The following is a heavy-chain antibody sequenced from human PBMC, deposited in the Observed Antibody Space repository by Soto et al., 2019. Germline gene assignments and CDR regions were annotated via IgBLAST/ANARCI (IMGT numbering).Heavy chain of an antibody. V-gene: IGHV1-2*04. D-gene: IGHD6-6*01. Sequence: ASVKVSCKASGYTFTGYYMHWVRQAPGQGLEWMGWINLNSGGTNYAQKFQGWVTMTRDTSISTAYMELSRLRSDDTAVYYCARESSSSGGGYYYYGMDVWGQGTTVTVSS. CDR3: ARESSSSGGGYYYYGMDV. CDR1: GYTFTGYY. J-gene: IGHJ6*02. CDR2: INLNSGGT.